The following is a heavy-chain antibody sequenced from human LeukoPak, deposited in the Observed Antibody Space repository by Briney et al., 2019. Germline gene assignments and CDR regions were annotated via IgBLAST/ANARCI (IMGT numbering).Heavy chain of an antibody. Sequence: RASVKVSCKSSGYTFISYAMHWVRQAPGQRLEWMGWMNAGNGNTKYSQKFQGRVTITRDTSASTAYMELSSLKSEDTAVYYCARGSRAIVATKFARGRYMDVWGKGTTVTVSS. CDR2: MNAGNGNT. V-gene: IGHV1-3*01. CDR3: ARGSRAIVATKFARGRYMDV. CDR1: GYTFISYA. J-gene: IGHJ6*03. D-gene: IGHD5-12*01.